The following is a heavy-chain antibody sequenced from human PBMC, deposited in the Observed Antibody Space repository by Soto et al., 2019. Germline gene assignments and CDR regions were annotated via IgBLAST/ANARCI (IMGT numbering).Heavy chain of an antibody. CDR3: ARDSHQFGYIPIVTDY. V-gene: IGHV1-18*01. Sequence: EASVKVSCKASGYTFTSYGISWVRQAPGQGLEWMGWISAYNGNTNYAQKLQGRVTMTTDTSTSTAYMELRSLRSDDTAVYYCARDSHQFGYIPIVTDYWGQGTLVTVSS. CDR1: GYTFTSYG. D-gene: IGHD3-16*02. J-gene: IGHJ4*02. CDR2: ISAYNGNT.